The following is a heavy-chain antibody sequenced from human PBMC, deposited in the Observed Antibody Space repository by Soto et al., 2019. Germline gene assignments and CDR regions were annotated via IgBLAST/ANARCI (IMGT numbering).Heavy chain of an antibody. V-gene: IGHV3-23*01. CDR2: ISGSGGST. D-gene: IGHD6-19*01. CDR1: GFTFSSYA. J-gene: IGHJ3*02. Sequence: GGSLRLSCAASGFTFSSYAMSWVRQAPGKGLEWVSAISGSGGSTYYADSVKGRFTISRDNAKNTLYLQMNSLRAEDTAVYYCAKGGSGLYDAFDIWGQVTMVTVSS. CDR3: AKGGSGLYDAFDI.